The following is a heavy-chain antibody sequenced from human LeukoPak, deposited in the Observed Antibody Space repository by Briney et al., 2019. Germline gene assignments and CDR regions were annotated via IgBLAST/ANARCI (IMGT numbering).Heavy chain of an antibody. V-gene: IGHV3-23*01. CDR1: GFTFSTYA. CDR2: ISGSGDRT. Sequence: GGSLRLSCAASGFTFSTYAMSWVRQAPGNGLEWVSTISGSGDRTYYADSVKGRFTISRDNSKNTLYLQMNSLRAEDTAVYYCAKDSGAILGDYWGQGTLVTVSS. CDR3: AKDSGAILGDY. D-gene: IGHD2-8*02. J-gene: IGHJ4*02.